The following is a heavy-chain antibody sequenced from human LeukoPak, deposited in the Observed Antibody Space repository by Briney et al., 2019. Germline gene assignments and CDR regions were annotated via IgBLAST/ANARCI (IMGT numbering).Heavy chain of an antibody. Sequence: ASVTVSFKASGYTFINYYMHWVRQAPGQEGEWMGVINPRGGSTSYAQKFQGRVTMTMDASTSTFYMELSSLRSEDTAVYYCARAGFGEPFDGMDAWGQGTTVTVSS. J-gene: IGHJ6*02. CDR2: INPRGGST. CDR1: GYTFINYY. V-gene: IGHV1-46*01. CDR3: ARAGFGEPFDGMDA. D-gene: IGHD3-10*01.